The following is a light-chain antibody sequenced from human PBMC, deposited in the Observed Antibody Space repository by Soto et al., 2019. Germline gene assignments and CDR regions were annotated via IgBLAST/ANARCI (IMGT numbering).Light chain of an antibody. CDR2: GSS. CDR3: KQYGSSPPYT. J-gene: IGKJ2*01. V-gene: IGKV3-20*01. Sequence: EVVLTQSPGTLSLSPGESATLSCRASQSVSNKYLAWYQQKPGQAPRPLIFGSSDRATGIPDRFSGSGSGTDFTLTISRLEPEDFAVYYCKQYGSSPPYTFGQGTKLEIK. CDR1: QSVSNKY.